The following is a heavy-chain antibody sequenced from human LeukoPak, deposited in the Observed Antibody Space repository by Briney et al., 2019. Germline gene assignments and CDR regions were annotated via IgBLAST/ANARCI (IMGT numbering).Heavy chain of an antibody. CDR2: ITDSGGDT. J-gene: IGHJ4*02. CDR1: GFTFGSYA. V-gene: IGHV3-23*01. Sequence: GGSLRLSCVASGFTFGSYAMSWFRQDPAKGLEWVSAITDSGGDTYYADSVKGRFTISRDNSKNTLYLQMNSLRAEDTAVYYCAKGSSPSRPYYFDCWGQGTLVTVSS. D-gene: IGHD6-6*01. CDR3: AKGSSPSRPYYFDC.